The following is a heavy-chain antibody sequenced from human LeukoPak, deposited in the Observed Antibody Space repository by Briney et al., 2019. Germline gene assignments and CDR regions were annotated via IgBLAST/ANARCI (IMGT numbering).Heavy chain of an antibody. J-gene: IGHJ4*02. CDR2: ISPSGTVI. CDR3: ARDYNC. Sequence: LSLTCTVSGGSISSYYWSWIRQAPGKGLEWVSYISPSGTVIYYGDSVKGRFTISRDNAKKSLYLQMNSLRAEDTAVYYCARDYNCWGQGTLVTVSS. D-gene: IGHD3-10*01. V-gene: IGHV3-11*01. CDR1: GGSISSYY.